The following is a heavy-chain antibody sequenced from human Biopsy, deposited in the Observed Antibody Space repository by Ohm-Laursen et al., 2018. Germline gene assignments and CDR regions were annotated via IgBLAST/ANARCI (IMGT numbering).Heavy chain of an antibody. V-gene: IGHV4-59*01. CDR2: VYYTGST. Sequence: TLSLTCAASGDSISSYYWSWIRQPPGKGLQWIGYVYYTGSTDYNPSLQSRVTISVDTSKNHFSLRLRSVTPADTAIYYCARDRGYYSDRTVPGYFDLWGRGTLVTVSS. CDR1: GDSISSYY. D-gene: IGHD3-22*01. J-gene: IGHJ2*01. CDR3: ARDRGYYSDRTVPGYFDL.